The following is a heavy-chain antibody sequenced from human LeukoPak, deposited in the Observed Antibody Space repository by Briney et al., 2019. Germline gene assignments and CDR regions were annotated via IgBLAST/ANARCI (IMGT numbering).Heavy chain of an antibody. J-gene: IGHJ4*02. CDR3: ARSYSDYSHFDY. V-gene: IGHV1-3*01. CDR1: GYTFTSYT. CDR2: INAGNNNT. D-gene: IGHD4-11*01. Sequence: ASVKVSCKASGYTFTSYTIHWVRQAPGQRLEWMGWINAGNNNTKYSQKLQGRVIITRDTSASTAYMELSSLRSEDTAMYYCARSYSDYSHFDYWGQGTLVTVSS.